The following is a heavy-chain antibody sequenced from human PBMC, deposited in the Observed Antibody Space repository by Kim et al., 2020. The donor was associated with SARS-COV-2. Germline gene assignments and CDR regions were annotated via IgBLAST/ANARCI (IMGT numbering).Heavy chain of an antibody. J-gene: IGHJ5*02. Sequence: SETLSLTCAVYGGSFSGYYWSWIRQPPGKGLEWIGEINHSGSTNYNPSLKSRVTISVDTSKNQFSLKLSSVTAADTAVYYCARGGSYWRVHQLGWFDPWGQGTLVTVSS. D-gene: IGHD1-26*01. CDR2: INHSGST. CDR3: ARGGSYWRVHQLGWFDP. CDR1: GGSFSGYY. V-gene: IGHV4-34*01.